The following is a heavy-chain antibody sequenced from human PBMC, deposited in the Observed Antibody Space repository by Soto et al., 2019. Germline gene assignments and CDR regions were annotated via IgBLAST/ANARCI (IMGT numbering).Heavy chain of an antibody. CDR1: GFTFSSYS. Sequence: PXVSLRLSCAASGFTFSSYSRSWVRQAPGKGLEWVSTLSGSGGSTHYVDSVKGRFTLPRDNSKNTLYLQMNSLRAEDTAVYYCAKSNQISGVDIDYHYYGMDVWGPGTTATVSS. J-gene: IGHJ6*02. CDR2: LSGSGGST. V-gene: IGHV3-23*01. D-gene: IGHD3-3*01. CDR3: AKSNQISGVDIDYHYYGMDV.